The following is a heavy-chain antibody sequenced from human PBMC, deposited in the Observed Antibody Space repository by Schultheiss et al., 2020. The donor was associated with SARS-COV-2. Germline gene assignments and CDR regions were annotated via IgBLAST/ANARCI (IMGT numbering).Heavy chain of an antibody. J-gene: IGHJ4*02. D-gene: IGHD4-23*01. CDR2: IYPADSNT. CDR3: ARRIGNSKIDY. V-gene: IGHV5-51*01. CDR1: GYSFTSYW. Sequence: GESLKISCKGSGYSFTSYWIGWVRQMPGKGLEWMGIIYPADSNTRYSPSFQGQVTISADKSISTAYLQWSSLQASDTAMYYCARRIGNSKIDYWGQGTLVTVSS.